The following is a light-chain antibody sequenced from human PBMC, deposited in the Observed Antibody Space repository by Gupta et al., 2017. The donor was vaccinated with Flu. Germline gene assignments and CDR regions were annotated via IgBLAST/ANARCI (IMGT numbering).Light chain of an antibody. CDR1: QSVLYSSNNKNY. CDR2: WAS. J-gene: IGKJ1*01. V-gene: IGKV4-1*01. CDR3: QQEYCGPRT. Sequence: DIVMTQSPDSLAVSLGERATINCKSNQSVLYSSNNKNYLAWYQQKPGQPPKLLIYWASTRESGVPDRFSGRGSGTDFTLTISSRQAEDVAVYYCQQEYCGPRTFGQGTKVEVK.